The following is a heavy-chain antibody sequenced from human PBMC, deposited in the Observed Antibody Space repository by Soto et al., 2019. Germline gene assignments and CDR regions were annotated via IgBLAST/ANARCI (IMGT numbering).Heavy chain of an antibody. Sequence: GASVKVSCKASGYTFATYAIHWVRQAPGQRPEWMGWVSPGLGNTKYSQNFQGRVTITSDRSANTAYMELSSLTFADTAVYYCAIDSSFQMGDLVFDYWGQGTLVTVSS. CDR2: VSPGLGNT. V-gene: IGHV1-3*01. CDR3: AIDSSFQMGDLVFDY. D-gene: IGHD1-26*01. J-gene: IGHJ4*02. CDR1: GYTFATYA.